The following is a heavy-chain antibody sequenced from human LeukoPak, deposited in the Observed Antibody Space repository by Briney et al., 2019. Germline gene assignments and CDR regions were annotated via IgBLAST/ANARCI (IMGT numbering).Heavy chain of an antibody. CDR3: ARAPHYSNYGPYYYGMDV. CDR2: KSYDGSNK. D-gene: IGHD4-11*01. J-gene: IGHJ6*02. CDR1: GFTFSSYG. V-gene: IGHV3-30*03. Sequence: PGRSLRLSCAASGFTFSSYGMHWVRQAPGKGLEWVAVKSYDGSNKYYADSVKGRFTISRDNSKNTLYLQMNSLRAEDTAVYYCARAPHYSNYGPYYYGMDVWGQGTTVTVSS.